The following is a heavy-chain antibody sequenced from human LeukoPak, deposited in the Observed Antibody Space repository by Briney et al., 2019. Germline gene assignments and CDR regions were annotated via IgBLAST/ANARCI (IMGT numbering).Heavy chain of an antibody. J-gene: IGHJ4*02. CDR2: IYSGGST. D-gene: IGHD6-13*01. Sequence: PGGSRRLSCAASGFTVSNNYMSWVRQAPGKGLEWVSTIYSGGSTYYADSVKGRFTISRDDSKNTLYLQMNSLRAEDTAVYYCLGQQLGSWGQGTLVIVSS. CDR3: LGQQLGS. CDR1: GFTVSNNY. V-gene: IGHV3-53*01.